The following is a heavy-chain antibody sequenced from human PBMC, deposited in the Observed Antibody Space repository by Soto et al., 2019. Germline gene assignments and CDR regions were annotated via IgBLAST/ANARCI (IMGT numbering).Heavy chain of an antibody. CDR1: GGSISSSSYY. Sequence: PSETLSLTCTVSGGSISSSSYYWGWIRQPPGKGLEGVGSIYYSGRTYYNPSLKSRVTISVDTSKNQFSLKLSSVTAADTAVYYCATKYACYYCYCMDVWGQGTTVTVSS. CDR3: ATKYACYYCYCMDV. CDR2: IYYSGRT. J-gene: IGHJ6*02. D-gene: IGHD2-2*01. V-gene: IGHV4-39*01.